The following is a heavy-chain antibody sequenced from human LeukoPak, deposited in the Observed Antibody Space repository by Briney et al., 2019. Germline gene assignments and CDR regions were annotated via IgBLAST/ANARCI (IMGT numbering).Heavy chain of an antibody. D-gene: IGHD4-17*01. Sequence: ASVKVSCKASGYTFTTYDISWVRQAPGQGLEWMGRIIPILGIANYAQKFQGRVTITADKSTSTAYMELSSLRSEDTAVYYCARVGYGDYGGWGQGTLVTVSS. CDR1: GYTFTTYD. V-gene: IGHV1-69*04. CDR3: ARVGYGDYGG. CDR2: IIPILGIA. J-gene: IGHJ4*02.